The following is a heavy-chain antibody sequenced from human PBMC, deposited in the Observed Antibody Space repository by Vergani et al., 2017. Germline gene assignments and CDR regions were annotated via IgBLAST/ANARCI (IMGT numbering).Heavy chain of an antibody. J-gene: IGHJ2*01. CDR3: ARPVRRSGSYFYWYFDL. V-gene: IGHV3-11*05. D-gene: IGHD1-26*01. Sequence: QVQLVESGGGLVKPGGSLRLSCAASGFNFSDYYMSWIRQAPGKGLEWVSYISSSSSYTNYAESVKGRFTISRDNAKNSLYLQMNSLRAEDTAVYYCARPVRRSGSYFYWYFDLWGRGTLVTVSS. CDR1: GFNFSDYY. CDR2: ISSSSSYT.